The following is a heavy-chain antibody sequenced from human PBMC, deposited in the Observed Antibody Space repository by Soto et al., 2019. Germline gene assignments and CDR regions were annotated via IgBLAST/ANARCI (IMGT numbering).Heavy chain of an antibody. Sequence: GGSLRLSCAASGFTVSSNYMSWVRQAPGKGLEWVSGISGSGGSTYYADSVKGRFTISRDDSKNTLYLQMNSLRAEDTAIFYCARDPFGYYVNYFDNWGQGTLVTVSS. D-gene: IGHD1-26*01. CDR3: ARDPFGYYVNYFDN. CDR1: GFTVSSNY. J-gene: IGHJ4*02. V-gene: IGHV3-23*01. CDR2: ISGSGGST.